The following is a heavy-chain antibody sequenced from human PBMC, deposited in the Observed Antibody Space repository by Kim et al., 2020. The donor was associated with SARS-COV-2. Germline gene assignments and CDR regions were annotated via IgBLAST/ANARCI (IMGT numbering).Heavy chain of an antibody. D-gene: IGHD6-13*01. V-gene: IGHV4-59*01. Sequence: SETLSLTCTVSGGSISSYYWSWIRQPPGKGLEWIGYIYYSGSTNYNPSLKSRVTISVDTSKNQFSLKLSSVTAADTAVYYCARQWLSSWYFDYWGQGTLVTVSS. CDR1: GGSISSYY. CDR2: IYYSGST. J-gene: IGHJ4*02. CDR3: ARQWLSSWYFDY.